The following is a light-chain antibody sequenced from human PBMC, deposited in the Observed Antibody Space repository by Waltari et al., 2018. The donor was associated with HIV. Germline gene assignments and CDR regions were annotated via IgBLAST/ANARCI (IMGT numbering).Light chain of an antibody. CDR3: QQTYFTPLFT. J-gene: IGKJ3*01. CDR2: AAS. V-gene: IGKV1-39*01. Sequence: DIQMTQSPSSLSASVGDRVTITCRASQAVSNHLNWYQQKPGKARKLLIYAASTLQSGGPSRFSGRGSGTDFTLTITNLQPEDLATYYCQQTYFTPLFTFGPGTIVDDK. CDR1: QAVSNH.